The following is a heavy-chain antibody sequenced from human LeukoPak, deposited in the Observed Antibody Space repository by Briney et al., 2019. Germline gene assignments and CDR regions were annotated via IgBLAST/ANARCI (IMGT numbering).Heavy chain of an antibody. D-gene: IGHD6-19*01. Sequence: QPGRSLRLSCAASGFIFSNSAMHWVRQAPGKGLEWVAVISYDGSNKYYADSVKGRFTISGDNSKNTLYLQMNSLRAEDTAVYYCAKDIEEWLVKGGGCFDYWGQGTLVTVSS. CDR3: AKDIEEWLVKGGGCFDY. CDR2: ISYDGSNK. J-gene: IGHJ4*02. CDR1: GFIFSNSA. V-gene: IGHV3-30*18.